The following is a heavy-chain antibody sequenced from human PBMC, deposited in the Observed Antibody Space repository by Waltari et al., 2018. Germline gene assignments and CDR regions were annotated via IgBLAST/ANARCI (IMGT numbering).Heavy chain of an antibody. V-gene: IGHV4-4*02. J-gene: IGHJ4*02. D-gene: IGHD2-15*01. Sequence: QLQLQESSPGLVKPSGTLSLTCAVSGDSVTSSYLWNWVRQPPGKGLEWIGQVHGSGRTNYNPSFASRVTVSLDTSNNQVSLKVTSATAADTAVYYCARDRGRGLYLDSWGPGTLVTVSP. CDR2: VHGSGRT. CDR1: GDSVTSSYL. CDR3: ARDRGRGLYLDS.